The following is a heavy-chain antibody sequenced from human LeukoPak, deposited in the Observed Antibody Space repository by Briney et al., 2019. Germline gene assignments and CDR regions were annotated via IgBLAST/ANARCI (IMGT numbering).Heavy chain of an antibody. V-gene: IGHV1-2*06. D-gene: IGHD5-18*01. CDR3: ARANTRGYSYGYGFDY. CDR1: GYTFTGYY. J-gene: IGHJ4*02. Sequence: ASLKVSCKASGYTFTGYYMHWVRQAPGQGLEWMGRINPNSGGTNYAQKFQGRVTMTRDTSISTAYMELSRLRSDDTAVYYCARANTRGYSYGYGFDYWGQGTLVTVSS. CDR2: INPNSGGT.